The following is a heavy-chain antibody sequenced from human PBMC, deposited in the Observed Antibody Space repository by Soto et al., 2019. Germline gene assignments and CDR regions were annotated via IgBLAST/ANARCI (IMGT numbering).Heavy chain of an antibody. CDR3: ARGSDYYDSSGSYDAFDI. V-gene: IGHV1-18*01. CDR2: ISAYNGNT. J-gene: IGHJ3*02. Sequence: GASVKVSCKASGYTFTSYGISWVRQAPGQGLEWMGWISAYNGNTNYAQKLQGRVTMTTDTSTSTAYMELRSLRSDDTAVYYCARGSDYYDSSGSYDAFDIWGQGTMVTVSS. D-gene: IGHD3-22*01. CDR1: GYTFTSYG.